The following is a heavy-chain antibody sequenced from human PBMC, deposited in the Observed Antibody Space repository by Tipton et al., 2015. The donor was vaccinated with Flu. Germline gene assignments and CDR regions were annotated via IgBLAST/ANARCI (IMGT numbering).Heavy chain of an antibody. CDR1: GYSINSYF. CDR3: ARDPGSRMFDP. D-gene: IGHD6-13*01. Sequence: TLSLTCSVSGYSINSYFWGWVRQPPGKGLEWIGSVYHSGATYYNPSLKSRVTISVDTSKNQFSLKLTSVTAADTAVYYCARDPGSRMFDPWGQGTLVTVSS. CDR2: VYHSGAT. J-gene: IGHJ5*02. V-gene: IGHV4-38-2*02.